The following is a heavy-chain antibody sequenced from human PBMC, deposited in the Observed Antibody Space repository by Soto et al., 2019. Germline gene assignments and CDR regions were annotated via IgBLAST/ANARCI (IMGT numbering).Heavy chain of an antibody. J-gene: IGHJ4*02. CDR2: IIPVLNVA. V-gene: IGHV1-69*02. D-gene: IGHD1-26*01. CDR1: GGIFTNYT. CDR3: ARATTASSPFDY. Sequence: QVQLEQSGAEMKRPGSSVKVSCETSGGIFTNYTFSWVRQAPGQGLEWMGWIIPVLNVANYAQKFQGRIAVTADKSTSTAFLELTDLISEDTAIYFCARATTASSPFDYWGQGTLVTVSS.